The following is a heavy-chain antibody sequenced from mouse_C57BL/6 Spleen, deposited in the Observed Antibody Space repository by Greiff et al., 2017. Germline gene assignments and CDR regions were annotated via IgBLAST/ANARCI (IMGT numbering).Heavy chain of an antibody. D-gene: IGHD3-2*02. CDR2: IDPEDGDT. CDR1: GFNIKDYY. CDR3: TTESSGYVYD. V-gene: IGHV14-1*01. Sequence: EVKLQQSGAELVRPGASVKLSCTASGFNIKDYYMHGVKQRPEQGLEWIGRIDPEDGDTEYAPKFQGKATMTADTSSNTAYLQLSSLTSEDTAVYYCTTESSGYVYDWGQGTTLTVAS. J-gene: IGHJ2*01.